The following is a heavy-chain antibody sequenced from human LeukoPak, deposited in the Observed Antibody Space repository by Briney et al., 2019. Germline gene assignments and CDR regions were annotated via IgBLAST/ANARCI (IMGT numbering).Heavy chain of an antibody. CDR2: INHSGST. J-gene: IGHJ6*02. D-gene: IGHD3-10*01. Sequence: KPSETLSLTCAVYGGSFSGYYWSWIRQPPGKGLEWIGEINHSGSTNYNPSLKSRVTISVDTSKNQFSLKLSSVTAADTAVYYCARDGGEGTMVRGVPLGYYYGMDVWGQGTTVTVSS. CDR1: GGSFSGYY. V-gene: IGHV4-34*01. CDR3: ARDGGEGTMVRGVPLGYYYGMDV.